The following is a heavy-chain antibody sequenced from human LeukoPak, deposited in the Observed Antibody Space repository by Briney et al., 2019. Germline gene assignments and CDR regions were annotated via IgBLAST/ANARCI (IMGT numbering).Heavy chain of an antibody. J-gene: IGHJ4*02. CDR2: VYYSGST. D-gene: IGHD6-19*01. CDR1: GGSFSGYY. CDR3: ARQRAGYTTGWYSFDY. V-gene: IGHV4-59*08. Sequence: SETLSLTCAVYGGSFSGYYWSWIRQPPGKGLEWIGFVYYSGSTYYIPSLKSRVTISVDTSKNQVSLKLSSVTAADTAVYYCARQRAGYTTGWYSFDYWGQGTRVTVSS.